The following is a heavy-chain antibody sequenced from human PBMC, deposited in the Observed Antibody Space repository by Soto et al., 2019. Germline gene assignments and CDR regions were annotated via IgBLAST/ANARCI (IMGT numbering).Heavy chain of an antibody. J-gene: IGHJ4*02. Sequence: EVQLVESGGGLVQPGGSLRLSCAASGFTFSSHSMNWVRQAPGKGLEWVSYISSSSSTIYYADSVKGRFTISRDNAKNSLCLQMNSLRAEDTAVYYCARDNPSGYGDCWGQGTLVTVSS. CDR3: ARDNPSGYGDC. V-gene: IGHV3-48*01. D-gene: IGHD5-12*01. CDR2: ISSSSSTI. CDR1: GFTFSSHS.